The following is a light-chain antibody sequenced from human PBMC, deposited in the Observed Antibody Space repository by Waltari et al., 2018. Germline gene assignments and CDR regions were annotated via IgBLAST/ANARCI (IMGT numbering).Light chain of an antibody. CDR3: QQYDGEVVT. V-gene: IGKV3-20*01. J-gene: IGKJ4*01. Sequence: EIVLTQSPGTLSLSPGERATLSGRASQRVTSISLTLYQQKLGQAPRFLVYVTASRATGNQDRLRGSGSGTDFTITISRLEHEEFAVYYCQQYDGEVVTFGGGTKVEI. CDR1: QRVTSIS. CDR2: VTA.